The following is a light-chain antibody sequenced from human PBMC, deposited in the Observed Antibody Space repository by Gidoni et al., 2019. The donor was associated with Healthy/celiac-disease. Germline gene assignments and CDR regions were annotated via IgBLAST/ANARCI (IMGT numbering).Light chain of an antibody. CDR2: DVS. V-gene: IGLV2-14*01. CDR3: SSYTSSSTLGVV. CDR1: SSDVGGYNY. J-gene: IGLJ2*01. Sequence: SALPQPASVSGSPGKPFTISCTGTSSDVGGYNYVSWYQQHPGKAPKLMIYDVSNRPSGVSNRFSGSKSGNTASLTISGLQAEDEADYYCSSYTSSSTLGVVFGGGTKLTVL.